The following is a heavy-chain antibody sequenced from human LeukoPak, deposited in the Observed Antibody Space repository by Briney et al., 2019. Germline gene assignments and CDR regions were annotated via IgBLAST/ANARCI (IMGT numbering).Heavy chain of an antibody. Sequence: PGGSLRLSCEAAGFSFSDYPMGWVRRASGKRLEWVSGISAGADVIFYADPVKGRFTISRDDSKNTLYLQMNSLRAEDTAVYYCAKNSGYDWGAFDYWGQGTLVTVSS. CDR3: AKNSGYDWGAFDY. V-gene: IGHV3-23*01. D-gene: IGHD5-12*01. CDR2: ISAGADVI. CDR1: GFSFSDYP. J-gene: IGHJ4*02.